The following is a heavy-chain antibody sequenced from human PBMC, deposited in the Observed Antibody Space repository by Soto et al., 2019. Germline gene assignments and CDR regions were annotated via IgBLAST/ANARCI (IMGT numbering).Heavy chain of an antibody. D-gene: IGHD2-2*01. J-gene: IGHJ5*02. CDR1: GYTFTTFW. V-gene: IGHV5-10-1*01. CDR3: ARIYCTTTTCDSWFDP. CDR2: IDPGDTYA. Sequence: AESLKISCTGFGYTFTTFWISWVLEMRVKGLEWMGRIDPGDTYATYSPAFQVHVTISADKATSTAYLQWSSLKASDTAMYYCARIYCTTTTCDSWFDPWGQGTLVTVSS.